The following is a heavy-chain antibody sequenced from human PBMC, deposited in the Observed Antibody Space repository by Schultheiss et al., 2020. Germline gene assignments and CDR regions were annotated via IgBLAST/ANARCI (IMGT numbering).Heavy chain of an antibody. CDR2: ISYDGSNK. CDR1: GFTFSSYA. Sequence: GGSLRLSCAASGFTFSSYAMHWVRQAPGKGLEWVAVISYDGSNKYYADSVKGRFTISRDNSKNTLYLQMNSLRAEDTAVYYCARDRGYSSGWFPLDYWGQGTLVNVSS. J-gene: IGHJ4*02. D-gene: IGHD6-19*01. CDR3: ARDRGYSSGWFPLDY. V-gene: IGHV3-30*04.